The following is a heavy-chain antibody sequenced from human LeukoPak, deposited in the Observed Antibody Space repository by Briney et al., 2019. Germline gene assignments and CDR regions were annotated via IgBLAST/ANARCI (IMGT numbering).Heavy chain of an antibody. Sequence: SVKVSCKASGGTFSSYAISWVRQAPGQGLEWMGGIIPIFGTANYAQKFQGRVTITADKSTSTAYMELSGLRSEDTAVYYCARNGDSQDYFDYWGQGTLVTVSS. CDR2: IIPIFGTA. J-gene: IGHJ4*02. V-gene: IGHV1-69*06. CDR3: ARNGDSQDYFDY. D-gene: IGHD4-17*01. CDR1: GGTFSSYA.